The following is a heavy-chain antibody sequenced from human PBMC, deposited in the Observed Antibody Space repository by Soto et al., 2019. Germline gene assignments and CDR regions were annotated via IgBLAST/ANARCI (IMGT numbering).Heavy chain of an antibody. J-gene: IGHJ4*02. CDR1: GFTLSNFA. CDR3: VRDLGQQAYSFEY. V-gene: IGHV3-23*01. CDR2: VSGDSITT. D-gene: IGHD6-13*01. Sequence: GGSLRLSCAASGFTLSNFAMSWVRQAPGKGLEWVSVVSGDSITTKYAASVKGRFTVARDNTKNTLSLQLASLRVEDTGLYYCVRDLGQQAYSFEYWGQGTVVTVT.